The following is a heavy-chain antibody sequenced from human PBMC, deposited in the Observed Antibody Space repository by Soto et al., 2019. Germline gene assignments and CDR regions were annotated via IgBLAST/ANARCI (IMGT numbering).Heavy chain of an antibody. Sequence: QVQLQESGPGLVKPSQTLSLTCTISGDSVRNGGYYWNWIRQYPGKGLEWIGYIYYTGSTSYNPSPDSRLTISADTSNNQFYQRLRSVTAADTAVYYCAREVAATPYFKYMGQGAMVTIAS. CDR1: GDSVRNGGYY. CDR3: AREVAATPYFKY. D-gene: IGHD2-15*01. V-gene: IGHV4-31*03. J-gene: IGHJ4*02. CDR2: IYYTGST.